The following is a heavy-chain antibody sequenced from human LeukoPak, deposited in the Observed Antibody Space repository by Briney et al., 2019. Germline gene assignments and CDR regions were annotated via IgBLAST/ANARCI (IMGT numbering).Heavy chain of an antibody. CDR3: ARGRRGRALYYYYGMDV. V-gene: IGHV4-34*01. CDR1: GGSFSGYY. CDR2: INHSGST. D-gene: IGHD1-26*01. Sequence: SETLSLTCAVYGGSFSGYYWSWIRQPPGKGLEWIGEINHSGSTNYNPSLKSRVTISVDTSKNQFSLKLSSVTAADTAVYYCARGRRGRALYYYYGMDVWGQGTTVTVS. J-gene: IGHJ6*02.